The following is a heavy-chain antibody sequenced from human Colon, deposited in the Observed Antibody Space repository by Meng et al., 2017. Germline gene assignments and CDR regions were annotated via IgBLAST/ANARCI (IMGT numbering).Heavy chain of an antibody. CDR2: IYHSGST. Sequence: RQGWGEGRVKPSGTLSLTCAVLGGSIRSSNWWSWVRQPPGKGLEWIGEIYHSGSTNYNPSLKSRVTISVDKSKNQFSLKLSSVTAADTAVYYCASGRKYCSSTSCYGQFDYWGQGTLVTVSS. CDR1: GGSIRSSNW. CDR3: ASGRKYCSSTSCYGQFDY. D-gene: IGHD2-2*01. V-gene: IGHV4-4*02. J-gene: IGHJ4*02.